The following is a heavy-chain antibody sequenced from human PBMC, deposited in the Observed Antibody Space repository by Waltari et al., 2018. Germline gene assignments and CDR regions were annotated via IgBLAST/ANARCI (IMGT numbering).Heavy chain of an antibody. CDR1: GYSISSGYY. V-gene: IGHV4-38-2*01. CDR2: IYHSGST. J-gene: IGHJ4*02. Sequence: QVQLQESGPGLVKPSETLSLTCAVSGYSISSGYYWGWIRQPPGKGLEWIGSIYHSGSTYYNPSLKSRVTISVDTSKNQFSLKLSSVTAADTAVYYCARHNEQQLVRGGFDYWGQGTLVTVSS. CDR3: ARHNEQQLVRGGFDY. D-gene: IGHD6-6*01.